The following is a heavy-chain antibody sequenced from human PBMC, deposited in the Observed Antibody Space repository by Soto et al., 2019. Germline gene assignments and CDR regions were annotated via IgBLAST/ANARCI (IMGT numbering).Heavy chain of an antibody. CDR3: AREVPISCVNYIDY. V-gene: IGHV3-74*01. Sequence: GGSLRLSCAVSGFTVSDYWMHWVRQAPGEGLVWVSRISDDGISTSYAKVGKGRFTISRDNAKNMVYLQLNSLTAEDTAFYFCAREVPISCVNYIDYFGQVSLVAFSS. J-gene: IGHJ4*02. CDR1: GFTVSDYW. CDR2: ISDDGIST. D-gene: IGHD2-2*01.